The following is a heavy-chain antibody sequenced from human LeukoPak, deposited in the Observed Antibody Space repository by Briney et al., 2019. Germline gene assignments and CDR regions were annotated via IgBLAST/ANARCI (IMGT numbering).Heavy chain of an antibody. V-gene: IGHV4-59*08. D-gene: IGHD3-22*01. CDR2: IYYSGST. Sequence: PSETLSLTCTVSGGSISSHYWGWIRQPPGKGLEWIGYIYYSGSTNYNPSLKSRVTISVDTSKNQFSLKLSSVTAADTAVYYCARFRRGDDSSGYYSPHFDYWGPGTLVTVSS. CDR3: ARFRRGDDSSGYYSPHFDY. CDR1: GGSISSHY. J-gene: IGHJ4*02.